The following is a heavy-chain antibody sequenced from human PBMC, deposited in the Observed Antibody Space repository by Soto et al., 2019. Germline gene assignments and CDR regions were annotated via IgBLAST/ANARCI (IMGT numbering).Heavy chain of an antibody. V-gene: IGHV1-3*01. CDR2: INAGNGTT. J-gene: IGHJ4*02. CDR3: ARSIVVVPSCDS. CDR1: GYTFTSYA. D-gene: IGHD3-22*01. Sequence: QVQLVQSGAEVKKPGASVKVSCKASGYTFTSYAMHWVRQAPGQRLEWMGWINAGNGTTKYSQKFQVRVTITRATTESTAYRELRSLRSEDMAVYYCARSIVVVPSCDSWGQVTLVPVSS.